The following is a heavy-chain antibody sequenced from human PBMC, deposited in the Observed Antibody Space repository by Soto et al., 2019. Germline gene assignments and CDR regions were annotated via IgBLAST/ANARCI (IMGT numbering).Heavy chain of an antibody. CDR3: ARVARDYSNDYYYYMDV. CDR2: IGTAGDT. J-gene: IGHJ6*03. CDR1: GFTFSSYD. D-gene: IGHD4-4*01. Sequence: GGSLRLSCAGSGFTFSSYDMHWVRQATGKGLEWVSAIGTAGDTYYPGSVKGRFTISRENAKNSLYLQMNSLRAGDTAVYYCARVARDYSNDYYYYMDVWGKGTTVTVSS. V-gene: IGHV3-13*01.